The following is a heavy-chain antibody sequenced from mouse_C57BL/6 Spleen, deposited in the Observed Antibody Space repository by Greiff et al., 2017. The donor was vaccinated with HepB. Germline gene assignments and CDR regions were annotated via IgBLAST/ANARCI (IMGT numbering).Heavy chain of an antibody. Sequence: QVQLQQPGAELVMPGASVKLSCKASGYTFTRYWMHWVKQRPGQGLEWIGEIDPSDSYTNYNQKLKGKSTLTVDKSSSTAYMQLSSLTSEDSAVYYCARLGNYDYGAWFAYWGQGTLVTVSA. CDR1: GYTFTRYW. CDR3: ARLGNYDYGAWFAY. V-gene: IGHV1-69*01. CDR2: IDPSDSYT. D-gene: IGHD2-4*01. J-gene: IGHJ3*01.